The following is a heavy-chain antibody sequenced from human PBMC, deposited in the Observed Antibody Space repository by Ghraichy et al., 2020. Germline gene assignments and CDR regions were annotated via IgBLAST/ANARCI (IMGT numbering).Heavy chain of an antibody. CDR2: IYHGGRT. Sequence: LNISCAVSGESFSDFDWTWIRQPPGKALEWIGEIYHGGRTSYNSSLKSRVTMSIDTSKNRIFLNLTSVTAADTAVYYCASVPGDYWGQGTLVTVSS. CDR3: ASVPGDY. J-gene: IGHJ4*02. CDR1: GESFSDFD. V-gene: IGHV4-34*08.